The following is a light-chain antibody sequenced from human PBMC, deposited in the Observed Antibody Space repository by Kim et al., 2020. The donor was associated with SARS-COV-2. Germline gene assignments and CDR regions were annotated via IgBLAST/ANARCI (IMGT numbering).Light chain of an antibody. CDR3: STWDSSLSARV. CDR1: SNNVGNQG. J-gene: IGLJ3*02. CDR2: RNN. V-gene: IGLV10-54*01. Sequence: QAGLTQPPSVSKGLGQTATLTCTGNSNNVGNQGAVWLQHHQGHPPKLLSYRNNNRPSGISERLSASRSGNTASLTITGLQPEDEADYYCSTWDSSLSARVFGGGTQLTVL.